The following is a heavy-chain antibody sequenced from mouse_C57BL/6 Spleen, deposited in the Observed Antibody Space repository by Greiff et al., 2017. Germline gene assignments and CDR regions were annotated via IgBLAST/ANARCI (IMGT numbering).Heavy chain of an antibody. CDR2: IWRGGST. D-gene: IGHD2-4*01. CDR1: GFSLTSYG. J-gene: IGHJ4*01. Sequence: VMLVESGPGLVQPSQSLSITCTVSGFSLTSYGVHWVRQSPGKGLEWLGVIWRGGSTDYNAAFMSRLSITKDNSKSQVFFKMNSLQADDTAIYYCAKGDYDLYYYAMDYWGQGTSVTVSS. CDR3: AKGDYDLYYYAMDY. V-gene: IGHV2-5*01.